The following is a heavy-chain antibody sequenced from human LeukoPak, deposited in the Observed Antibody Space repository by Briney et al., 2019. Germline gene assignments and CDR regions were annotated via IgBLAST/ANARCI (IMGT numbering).Heavy chain of an antibody. J-gene: IGHJ4*02. CDR3: ARGLRVGSVTYSYYFDS. CDR2: IYSGGTT. D-gene: IGHD1-26*01. CDR1: RFTVSSYY. V-gene: IGHV3-53*01. Sequence: GGSLRLFCAASRFTVSSYYMNWVRQAPGKGLEWGSIIYSGGTTYYADSVKGRFTISRDTCKNTVYLEMNSLRAEDTAVYYCARGLRVGSVTYSYYFDSWGQGTLVTVSS.